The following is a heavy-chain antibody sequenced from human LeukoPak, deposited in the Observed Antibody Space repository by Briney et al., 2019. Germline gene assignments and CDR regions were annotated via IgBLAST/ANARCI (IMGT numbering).Heavy chain of an antibody. CDR1: GYTFTSYD. J-gene: IGHJ3*02. V-gene: IGHV1-8*03. D-gene: IGHD3-22*01. CDR3: ARVPSYYDDGSYAFDI. Sequence: ASVKVSCKASGYTFTSYDINWVRQATGQGLEWMGWMNPNSGNTGYAQKFQGRVTITRNTSISTVYMELSSLRSEDTAVYYCARVPSYYDDGSYAFDIWGQGTMVTVSS. CDR2: MNPNSGNT.